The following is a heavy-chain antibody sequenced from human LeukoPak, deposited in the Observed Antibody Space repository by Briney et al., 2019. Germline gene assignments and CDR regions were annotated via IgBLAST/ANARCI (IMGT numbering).Heavy chain of an antibody. CDR3: VTDRDRDWRKRFDY. Sequence: GSLRLSCAASGFSFTSHWIDWVRQAPGEGLGGGANINEDGSERNYVDSVGGRFTTSRDNTANSLYLQMNGLGAEDTAVYYCVTDRDRDWRKRFDYWGQGALVIVSS. D-gene: IGHD5-24*01. J-gene: IGHJ4*02. V-gene: IGHV3-7*01. CDR2: INEDGSER. CDR1: GFSFTSHW.